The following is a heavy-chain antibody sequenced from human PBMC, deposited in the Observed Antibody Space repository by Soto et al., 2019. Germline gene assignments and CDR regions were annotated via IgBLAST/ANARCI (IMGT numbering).Heavy chain of an antibody. Sequence: PGESLKISCKGSGYSFTSYWIGWVRQMPGKGLEWMVTFFPGDSVSRYSPSFQGQVTISADKSISTAYLQLSSLKASDTAMYYCARLPAVGYYYYYYMDVWGKGTTVTVSS. CDR2: FFPGDSVS. D-gene: IGHD2-2*01. V-gene: IGHV5-51*01. CDR1: GYSFTSYW. CDR3: ARLPAVGYYYYYYMDV. J-gene: IGHJ6*03.